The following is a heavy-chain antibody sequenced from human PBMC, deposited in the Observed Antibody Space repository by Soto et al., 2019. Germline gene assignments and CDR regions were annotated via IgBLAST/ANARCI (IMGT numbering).Heavy chain of an antibody. CDR2: IYYNGGT. CDR1: GGSIRNYY. J-gene: IGHJ5*01. CDR3: ARAQGSGFLVS. D-gene: IGHD3-10*01. Sequence: PSETLSLTCIVSGGSIRNYYWSWFRQPPGKGLEWIGYIYYNGGTNYNPSLKSRVTISVDTSKNQFSLKLSSVTAADTAVYYCARAQGSGFLVSWGHGTLVPVSS. V-gene: IGHV4-59*08.